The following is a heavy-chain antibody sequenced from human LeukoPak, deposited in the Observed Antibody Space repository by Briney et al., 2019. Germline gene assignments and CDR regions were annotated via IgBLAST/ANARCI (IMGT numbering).Heavy chain of an antibody. D-gene: IGHD6-13*01. J-gene: IGHJ4*02. CDR3: ARDTSDSWYDIFGDY. V-gene: IGHV1-18*01. CDR1: GYSFIGYG. Sequence: GASVKVSCKASGYSFIGYGISWVRQAPGQGREWMGWISGNTGNTDYSEKFQGRVTMTKDTSTTTAYLELRGLRSDDTAMYYCARDTSDSWYDIFGDYWGQGTLVTVSS. CDR2: ISGNTGNT.